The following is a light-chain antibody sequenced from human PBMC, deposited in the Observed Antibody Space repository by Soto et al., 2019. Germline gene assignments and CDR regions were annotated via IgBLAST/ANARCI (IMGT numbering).Light chain of an antibody. J-gene: IGLJ3*02. CDR2: DVS. CDR3: SSFTGSTTWV. CDR1: NSDVGGYDY. V-gene: IGLV2-14*03. Sequence: QSALTQPASVSGSPGQSITISCTGTNSDVGGYDYVSWYQQHPGKAPKLLIYDVSKRPSGLSNRFSGSKSGNTASLTISGLLTADEADYYCSSFTGSTTWVFGGGTKLTVL.